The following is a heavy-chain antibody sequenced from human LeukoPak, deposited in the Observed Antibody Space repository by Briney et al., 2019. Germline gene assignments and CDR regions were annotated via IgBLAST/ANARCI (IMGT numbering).Heavy chain of an antibody. J-gene: IGHJ4*02. D-gene: IGHD4-17*01. V-gene: IGHV1-2*02. CDR2: INPNSGGT. CDR3: ARVVTDYGDQVHFDY. Sequence: GASVKVSCKASGYTFTGYYMHWVRQAPGQGLEWMGWINPNSGGTNYAQKFQSRVTMTRDTSISTAYMELSRLRSDDTAVYYCARVVTDYGDQVHFDYWGQGTLVTVSS. CDR1: GYTFTGYY.